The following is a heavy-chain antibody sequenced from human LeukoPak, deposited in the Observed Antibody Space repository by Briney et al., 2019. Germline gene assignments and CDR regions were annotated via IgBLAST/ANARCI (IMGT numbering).Heavy chain of an antibody. CDR1: GYPFTSYY. V-gene: IGHV1-46*01. CDR2: INPSGGST. J-gene: IGHJ3*02. CDR3: ASDRGRVAVAGNDNTFDI. Sequence: ASVKVSCKASGYPFTSYYLLWVRQAPGQGLEWMGVINPSGGSTGNAQKFQGRVTMTRDTSTSTVYMELSSLISEDTAVYYCASDRGRVAVAGNDNTFDIWVQGTMVTVSS. D-gene: IGHD6-19*01.